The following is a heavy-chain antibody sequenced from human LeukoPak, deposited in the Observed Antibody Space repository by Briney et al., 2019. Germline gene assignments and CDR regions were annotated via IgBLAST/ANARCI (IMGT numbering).Heavy chain of an antibody. CDR3: ARDEDDIVLMVYAAAFDI. CDR2: ISSSGSTI. V-gene: IGHV3-48*03. D-gene: IGHD2-8*01. CDR1: GFTFSSYE. Sequence: GGSLRLSCAASGFTFSSYEMNWVRQAPGKGLEWVSYISSSGSTIYYADSVKGRFTISRDNAKNSLYLQMNSLRAEDTAVYYCARDEDDIVLMVYAAAFDIWGQGTMVTVSS. J-gene: IGHJ3*02.